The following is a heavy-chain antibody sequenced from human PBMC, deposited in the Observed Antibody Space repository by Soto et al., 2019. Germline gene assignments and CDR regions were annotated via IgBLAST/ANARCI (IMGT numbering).Heavy chain of an antibody. V-gene: IGHV3-53*01. CDR1: GFTVSSNY. CDR3: ASQNPSIEGSYYYYGMDV. J-gene: IGHJ6*02. Sequence: PGGSLRLSCAASGFTVSSNYMSWVRQAPGKGLEWVSVIYSGGSTYYADSVKGRFTISRDNSKNTLYLQMNSLRAEDTAVYYCASQNPSIEGSYYYYGMDVWGQRTKVTVSS. CDR2: IYSGGST. D-gene: IGHD6-6*01.